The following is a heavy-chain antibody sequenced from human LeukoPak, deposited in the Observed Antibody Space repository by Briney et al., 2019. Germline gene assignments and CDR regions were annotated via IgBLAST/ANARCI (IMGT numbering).Heavy chain of an antibody. CDR1: GFTFSSYG. J-gene: IGHJ4*02. V-gene: IGHV3-30*18. Sequence: GGSLRLSCAASGFTFSSYGMHWVRQAPGKGLEWVAVISYDGSNKYYADSVKGRFTISRDNSKNTLYLQMNSLRAEDTAVYYCANGGGHTAMKTYYFEYWGQGTLVTVSS. CDR2: ISYDGSNK. CDR3: ANGGGHTAMKTYYFEY. D-gene: IGHD5-18*01.